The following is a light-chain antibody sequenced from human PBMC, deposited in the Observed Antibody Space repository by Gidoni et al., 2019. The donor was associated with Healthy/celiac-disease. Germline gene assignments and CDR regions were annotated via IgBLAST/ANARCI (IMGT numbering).Light chain of an antibody. CDR1: QSISSY. Sequence: DMQMTQSLSSLSASVADRVTITCRASQSISSYLHWYQQKPGKAPKLLIYAASSLQSGVPSRFSGSGSGTDFTLTISSLQPEDFATYYCQQSYSTPMYTFGQGTKLEIK. CDR2: AAS. J-gene: IGKJ2*01. CDR3: QQSYSTPMYT. V-gene: IGKV1-39*01.